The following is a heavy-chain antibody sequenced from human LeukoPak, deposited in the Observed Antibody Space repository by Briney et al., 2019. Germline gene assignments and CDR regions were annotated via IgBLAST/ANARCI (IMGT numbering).Heavy chain of an antibody. CDR2: INGATGNT. CDR1: GYTFTSHA. J-gene: IGHJ6*02. V-gene: IGHV1-3*01. CDR3: ARSIIIVPNTSYYYYYMDV. Sequence: ASVKVSCKASGYTFTSHALHWVRQAPGEGLEWMAWINGATGNTEYSQKFQARVTITRDTSASTAYMELSSLRSEDTAVYYCARSIIIVPNTSYYYYYMDVWGQGTTVTVSS. D-gene: IGHD2/OR15-2a*01.